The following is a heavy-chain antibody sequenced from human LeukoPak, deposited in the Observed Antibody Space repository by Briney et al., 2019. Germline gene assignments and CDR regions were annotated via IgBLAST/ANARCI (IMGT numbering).Heavy chain of an antibody. CDR1: GGSISSFSYY. CDR3: ARGEGYGGNVALDY. J-gene: IGHJ4*02. Sequence: SETLSLTCTVSGGSISSFSYYWGWIRQPPGRGLEWIGTIYYSGSTYYNPSLKSRVTISVDTSKNQFSLKLSSVTAADTAVYYCARGEGYGGNVALDYWGQGTLVTVSS. CDR2: IYYSGST. D-gene: IGHD3-16*01. V-gene: IGHV4-39*07.